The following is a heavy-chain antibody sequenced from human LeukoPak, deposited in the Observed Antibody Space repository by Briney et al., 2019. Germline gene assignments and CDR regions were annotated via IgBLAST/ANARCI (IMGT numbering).Heavy chain of an antibody. V-gene: IGHV4-4*07. Sequence: PSQTLSLTCTVSGGSISSYYWSWIRQPAGKGLEWIGRTYTSGSTNYNPSLKGRVTMSVDTSKNQFSLKLSSVTAADTAVYYCARGGMVRGVNNYYYMDVWGKGTTVTVSS. J-gene: IGHJ6*03. CDR1: GGSISSYY. CDR3: ARGGMVRGVNNYYYMDV. D-gene: IGHD3-10*01. CDR2: TYTSGST.